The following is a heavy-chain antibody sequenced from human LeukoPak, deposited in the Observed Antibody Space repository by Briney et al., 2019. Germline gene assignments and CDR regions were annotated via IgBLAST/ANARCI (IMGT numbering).Heavy chain of an antibody. Sequence: ASVKVSCKASGYTFTGYYMHWVRQAPGQGLEWMGWIYPNSGGTNYAQKFQGRVTMTRDTSISTAYMELSRLRSDDTAVYYCARVSVDSSGYYLYYFDYWGQGTLVTVSS. CDR3: ARVSVDSSGYYLYYFDY. CDR2: IYPNSGGT. D-gene: IGHD3-22*01. J-gene: IGHJ4*02. V-gene: IGHV1-2*02. CDR1: GYTFTGYY.